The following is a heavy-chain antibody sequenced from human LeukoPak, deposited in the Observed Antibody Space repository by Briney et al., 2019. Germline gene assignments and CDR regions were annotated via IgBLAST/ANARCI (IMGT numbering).Heavy chain of an antibody. CDR2: IYASGST. J-gene: IGHJ4*02. Sequence: SETLSLTCTVCGGSIRSYYWGWVRQPAGKGLEWIGRIYASGSTNYNPSLKSRVTMSVDTSKNQFSLKLSSVTAADTAVYYCARGSTYFHYWGQGTLVTVSS. V-gene: IGHV4-4*07. CDR3: ARGSTYFHY. D-gene: IGHD1-1*01. CDR1: GGSIRSYY.